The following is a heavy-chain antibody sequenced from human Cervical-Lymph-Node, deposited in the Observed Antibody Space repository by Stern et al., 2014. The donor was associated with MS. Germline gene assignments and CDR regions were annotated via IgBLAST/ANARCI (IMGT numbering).Heavy chain of an antibody. CDR2: IILPVGTP. CDR1: GD. V-gene: IGHV1-69*06. J-gene: IGHJ5*02. CDR3: ATGAGDNWFDP. D-gene: IGHD3-10*01. Sequence: QVQLVQSGADVKKPGASVRVSCKASGDISWLRQAPGQGLESMRGIILPVGTPHYTQSFQRSLTITADKSTTTTYMELSSLRSDHTAIYYGATGAGDNWFDPWGQGTLVSVSS.